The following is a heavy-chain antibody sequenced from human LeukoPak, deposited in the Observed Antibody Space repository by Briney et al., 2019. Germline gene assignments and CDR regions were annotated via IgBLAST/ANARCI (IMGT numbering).Heavy chain of an antibody. Sequence: GGSLRPSCAASGFTFSSYAMSWVRQAPGKGLEWVSAISGSGGSTYYADSVKGRFTISRDNSKNTLYLQLNSPRAEDTAVYYCAKKNGDSSGYYLYYFDYWGQGTLVTVSS. J-gene: IGHJ4*02. CDR2: ISGSGGST. CDR3: AKKNGDSSGYYLYYFDY. CDR1: GFTFSSYA. D-gene: IGHD3-22*01. V-gene: IGHV3-23*01.